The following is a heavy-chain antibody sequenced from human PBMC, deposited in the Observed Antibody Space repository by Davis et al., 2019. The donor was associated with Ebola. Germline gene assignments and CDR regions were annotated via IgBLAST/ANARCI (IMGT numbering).Heavy chain of an antibody. Sequence: PSETPSLTCTVSGYSISSGYYWGWIRQPPGKGLEWIGSIYHSGSTYYNPSLKSRVTISVDTSKNQFSLKLSSVTAADTAVYYCARGGVWALDWFDPWGQGTLVTVSS. CDR3: ARGGVWALDWFDP. CDR2: IYHSGST. CDR1: GYSISSGYY. V-gene: IGHV4-38-2*02. J-gene: IGHJ5*02. D-gene: IGHD3-16*01.